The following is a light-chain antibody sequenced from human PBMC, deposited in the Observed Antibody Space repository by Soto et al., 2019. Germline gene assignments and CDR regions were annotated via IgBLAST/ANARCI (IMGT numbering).Light chain of an antibody. Sequence: QSVLTQPASVSGSPGQSITISCTGTSSDVGGYNYVSWYQQHPGKAPKLMIYDVSNRPSGVSNRFSGSKSGNSASLTISGLQAEDEADYYCGSWKSSLSNYVFGPGTKLTVL. CDR1: SSDVGGYNY. J-gene: IGLJ1*01. CDR3: GSWKSSLSNYV. CDR2: DVS. V-gene: IGLV2-14*01.